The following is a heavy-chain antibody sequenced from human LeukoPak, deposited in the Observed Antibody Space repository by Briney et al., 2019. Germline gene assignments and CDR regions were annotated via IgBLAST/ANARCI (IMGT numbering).Heavy chain of an antibody. J-gene: IGHJ6*02. CDR1: GFTFSSYG. CDR2: IWYDGSNK. D-gene: IGHD5-12*01. CDR3: ARIYSGYDYLNYYYYGMDV. V-gene: IGHV3-33*01. Sequence: GGSLRLSCAASGFTFSSYGMHWVRQAPGKGLEWVAVIWYDGSNKYYADSVKGRFTISRDNSKNTLYLQMNSLRAEDTAVYYCARIYSGYDYLNYYYYGMDVWGQGTTVTVSS.